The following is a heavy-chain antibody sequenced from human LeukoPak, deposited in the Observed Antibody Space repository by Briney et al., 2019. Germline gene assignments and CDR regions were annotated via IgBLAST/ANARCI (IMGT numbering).Heavy chain of an antibody. J-gene: IGHJ1*01. CDR3: AHYSSYDSSGYPPQH. D-gene: IGHD3-22*01. V-gene: IGHV2-70*11. Sequence: SGPALVKPTQTLTLTCTFSGFSLSTSGMCVSWIRQPPGKALEWPARIDWDDDKYYSTSLKTRLTISKYTSKNQVVLTITNMDPVDTATYYCAHYSSYDSSGYPPQHWGQGTLVTVSS. CDR2: IDWDDDK. CDR1: GFSLSTSGMC.